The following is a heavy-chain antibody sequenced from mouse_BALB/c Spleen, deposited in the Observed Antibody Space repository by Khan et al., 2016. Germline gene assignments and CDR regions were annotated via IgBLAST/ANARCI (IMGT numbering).Heavy chain of an antibody. V-gene: IGHV3-1*02. CDR1: GYSITSHYT. CDR2: INYSGST. J-gene: IGHJ2*01. Sequence: EVQLQESGPDLVKPSQSLSLTCTVTGYSITSHYTWHWIRHFPGNKLEWMGYINYSGSTNYNPSLKSRFSITRDTSKNQFFLQLSSVTADDTATYSCATSSSGYWYYFDYWGQGTTLTVSS. CDR3: ATSSSGYWYYFDY. D-gene: IGHD3-1*01.